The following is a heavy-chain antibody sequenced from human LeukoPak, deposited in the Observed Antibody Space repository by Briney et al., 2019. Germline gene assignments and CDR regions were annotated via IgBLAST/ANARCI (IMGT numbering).Heavy chain of an antibody. D-gene: IGHD3-22*01. V-gene: IGHV4-39*07. CDR2: IYYSGST. Sequence: SETLSLTCTVSGGSISSSSYYWGWIRQPPGKGLEWIGSIYYSGSTYYNPSLKSRVTISVDTSKNQFSLKLSSVTAADTAVYYCARDRRYYDSSGLGYFDLWGRGTPVTVSS. J-gene: IGHJ2*01. CDR3: ARDRRYYDSSGLGYFDL. CDR1: GGSISSSSYY.